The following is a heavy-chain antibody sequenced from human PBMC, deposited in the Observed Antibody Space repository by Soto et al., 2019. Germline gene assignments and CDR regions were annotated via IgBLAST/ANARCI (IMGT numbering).Heavy chain of an antibody. CDR3: ARDSVYSSSSGRFYYYYGMDV. V-gene: IGHV3-11*06. J-gene: IGHJ6*02. Sequence: QVQLVESGGGLVKPGGSLRLSCAASGFTFSDYYMSWIRQAPGKGLEWVSYISSSSSYTNYADSVKGRFTISRDNAKNSLYLQMNSLRAEDTAVYYCARDSVYSSSSGRFYYYYGMDVWGQGTTVTVSS. CDR2: ISSSSSYT. CDR1: GFTFSDYY. D-gene: IGHD6-6*01.